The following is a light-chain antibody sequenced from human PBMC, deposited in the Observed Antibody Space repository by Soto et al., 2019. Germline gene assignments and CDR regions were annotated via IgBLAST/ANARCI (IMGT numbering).Light chain of an antibody. V-gene: IGKV3-15*01. CDR2: GAS. J-gene: IGKJ1*01. CDR1: QAVNTR. CDR3: HQYNNWPGT. Sequence: EIVLTHSPATLSSFPCDRVTLSFRASQAVNTRLAWYQHKPGQAPRLLIYGASTRATGIPARFSGSGSGSEFTLTISSLQSEDFAIYYCHQYNNWPGTFGQGTKVDIK.